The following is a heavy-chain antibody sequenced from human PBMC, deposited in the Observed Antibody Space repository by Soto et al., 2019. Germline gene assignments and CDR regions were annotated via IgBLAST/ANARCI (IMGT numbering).Heavy chain of an antibody. CDR2: MYNSGST. J-gene: IGHJ5*02. CDR1: GDSISSSSYY. CDR3: ARQGSGSYWFDP. Sequence: QLQLQESGPGLVKPSETLSLTCTVSGDSISSSSYYWGWIRQPPGKGLEWIGSMYNSGSTYYNPSLKSRLTISVDTSKHQFSLKLSSVTAADTAVYYCARQGSGSYWFDPWGQGTLVTVSS. D-gene: IGHD1-26*01. V-gene: IGHV4-39*01.